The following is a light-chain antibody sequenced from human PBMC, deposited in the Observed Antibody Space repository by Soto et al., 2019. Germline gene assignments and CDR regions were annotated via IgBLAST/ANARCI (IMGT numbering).Light chain of an antibody. Sequence: DIEMTQSPSTLSASVGDSVTITCRASQSISPWLAWYQQKPGRAPTLLIYKAYSLEGGVPSRFSGSGAGTDFSITLSSPQPDDSANCERQQYNTSPLTVGGGTTVEIK. CDR3: QQYNTSPLT. J-gene: IGKJ4*01. CDR2: KAY. CDR1: QSISPW. V-gene: IGKV1-5*03.